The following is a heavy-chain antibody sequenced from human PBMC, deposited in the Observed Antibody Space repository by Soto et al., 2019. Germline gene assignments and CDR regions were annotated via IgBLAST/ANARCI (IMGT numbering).Heavy chain of an antibody. Sequence: SVKVSCKASGGTFSSYAISWVRQAPGQGLEWMGGIIPIFGTANYAQKFQGRVTITADESTSTAYMELSSLRSEDTAVHYCARDPGYSSSWYNGDYYYYGMDVWGQGTTVTVS. V-gene: IGHV1-69*13. CDR2: IIPIFGTA. D-gene: IGHD6-13*01. CDR1: GGTFSSYA. J-gene: IGHJ6*02. CDR3: ARDPGYSSSWYNGDYYYYGMDV.